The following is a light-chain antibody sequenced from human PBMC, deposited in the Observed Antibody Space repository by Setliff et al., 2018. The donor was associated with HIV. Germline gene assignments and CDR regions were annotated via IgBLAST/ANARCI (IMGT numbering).Light chain of an antibody. Sequence: QSVLAQPASVSGSPRQSITISCTGTSSDVGGYKFVSWYQQHPGKAPKLMIYEVSNRPSGVSDRFSGSKSGSTASLTISGLQAEDEADYYCGSYTSTTSYVFGSGTKVTVL. CDR3: GSYTSTTSYV. V-gene: IGLV2-14*01. J-gene: IGLJ1*01. CDR1: SSDVGGYKF. CDR2: EVS.